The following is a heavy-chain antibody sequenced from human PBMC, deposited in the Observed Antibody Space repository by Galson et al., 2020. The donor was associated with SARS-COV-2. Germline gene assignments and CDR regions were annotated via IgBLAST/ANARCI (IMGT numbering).Heavy chain of an antibody. D-gene: IGHD6-19*01. V-gene: IGHV3-73*01. Sequence: GGSLRLSCATSGFIFSDSAMHWVRQASGKGLEWIGRIRSKANSHATSYAASVKGRFIISREDSKNTAFLQMNSLETEDTAVYYCTTRLAVDVTVGDVVYLCQGTLVTVSP. J-gene: IGHJ4*02. CDR2: IRSKANSHAT. CDR3: TTRLAVDVTVGDVVY. CDR1: GFIFSDSA.